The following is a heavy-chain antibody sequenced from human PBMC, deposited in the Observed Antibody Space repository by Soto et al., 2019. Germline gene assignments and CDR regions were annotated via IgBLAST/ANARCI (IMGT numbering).Heavy chain of an antibody. D-gene: IGHD6-19*01. CDR3: ASLSSASGWLSFDY. J-gene: IGHJ4*02. V-gene: IGHV3-66*01. CDR2: IYGDGTI. CDR1: GFTVTYNY. Sequence: EVQLVESGGGLVQPGGSLRLSCVASGFTVTYNYMSWVRQAPGRGLEWVSVIYGDGTINYVDSVKGRFTISRDNSKNTLYLQMNGLRAEDTAIYYCASLSSASGWLSFDYWGQGTLVTVSS.